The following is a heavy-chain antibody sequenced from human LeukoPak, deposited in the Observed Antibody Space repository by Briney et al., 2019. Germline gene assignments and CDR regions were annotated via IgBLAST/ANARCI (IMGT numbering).Heavy chain of an antibody. CDR3: ARARSIFEVARAAFDI. V-gene: IGHV4-61*02. CDR2: IYTSGST. J-gene: IGHJ3*02. CDR1: GGSISSGCYC. D-gene: IGHD3-3*01. Sequence: SQTLSLTCTVSGGSISSGCYCCGWIRQPAGKGLQWIGRIYTSGSTNYNSSLKCRVTITVDTSKNEFSLNLSSVTAADTAVYYCARARSIFEVARAAFDIWGQGTMVTVSS.